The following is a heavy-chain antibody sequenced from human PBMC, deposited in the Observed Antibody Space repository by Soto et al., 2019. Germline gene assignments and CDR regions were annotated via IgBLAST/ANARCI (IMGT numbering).Heavy chain of an antibody. J-gene: IGHJ4*02. CDR1: AYTFTNYG. V-gene: IGHV1-18*01. CDR3: AREISSGFYSFDN. Sequence: QVQLVQSGAEVKKPGASVKVSCKTSAYTFTNYGISWVRQAPGQGLEWMGWISAYNGNTNYAQKYQGRVTMTTDTPTTTSYMELRSLRSDDTVVYYCAREISSGFYSFDNWGQGTLVTVSS. D-gene: IGHD3-22*01. CDR2: ISAYNGNT.